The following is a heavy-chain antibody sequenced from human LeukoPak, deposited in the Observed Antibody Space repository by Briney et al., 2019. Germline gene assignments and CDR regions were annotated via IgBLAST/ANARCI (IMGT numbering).Heavy chain of an antibody. V-gene: IGHV4-34*01. Sequence: SETLSLTCAVSGGSFSGYYWNWIRQPPGKGLEWIGEINHSGSTNYNPSLKSRVTISVDTSKNQFSLKLSSVTAADTAVYYCASHAKDPDKWALDYWGQGTLVTVSS. CDR3: ASHAKDPDKWALDY. CDR2: INHSGST. CDR1: GGSFSGYY. D-gene: IGHD1-26*01. J-gene: IGHJ4*02.